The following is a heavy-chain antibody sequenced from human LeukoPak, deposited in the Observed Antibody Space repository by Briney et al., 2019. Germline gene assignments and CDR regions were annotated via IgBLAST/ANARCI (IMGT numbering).Heavy chain of an antibody. Sequence: ASVKVSCKAPGGSFGRYAVSWVRQAPGQGLEWMGIINPSGGSTSYAQKFQGRVTMTRDTSTSTVYMELSSLRSEDAAVYHCASGGWYYFDYWGQGTLVTVSS. V-gene: IGHV1-46*01. J-gene: IGHJ4*02. CDR2: INPSGGST. CDR3: ASGGWYYFDY. CDR1: GGSFGRYA. D-gene: IGHD6-19*01.